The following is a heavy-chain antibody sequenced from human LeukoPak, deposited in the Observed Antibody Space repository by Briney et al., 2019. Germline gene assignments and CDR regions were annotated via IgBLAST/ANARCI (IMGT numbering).Heavy chain of an antibody. CDR1: GITFGNNW. V-gene: IGHV3-74*01. CDR3: ARDVPHNWFDT. J-gene: IGHJ5*02. Sequence: GGSLRLSCAASGITFGNNWMHWVRQGPGKGLVWISRINSDGGGAIYADSVKGRFTVSRDNDKNTLYLQMNSLRAEDTAVYYCARDVPHNWFDTWGQGPLVTVSS. CDR2: INSDGGGA.